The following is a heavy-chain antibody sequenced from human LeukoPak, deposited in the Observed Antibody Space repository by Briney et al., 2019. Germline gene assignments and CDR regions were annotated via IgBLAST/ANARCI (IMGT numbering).Heavy chain of an antibody. CDR3: AKSHLITMIVFAAFDI. V-gene: IGHV3-30*18. J-gene: IGHJ3*02. Sequence: PGRSLRLSCAASGFTFSSYGMHWVRQAPGKGLEWVAVISYDGSNKYYADSVKGRFTISRDNSKNTLYLQMNSLRAEDTAVYYCAKSHLITMIVFAAFDIWGQGTMVTVSS. CDR1: GFTFSSYG. CDR2: ISYDGSNK. D-gene: IGHD3-22*01.